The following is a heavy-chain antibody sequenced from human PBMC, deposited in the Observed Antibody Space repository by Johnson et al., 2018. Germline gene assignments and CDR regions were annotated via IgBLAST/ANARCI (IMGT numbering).Heavy chain of an antibody. J-gene: IGHJ1*01. V-gene: IGHV3-23*04. CDR3: ANGRGVPAADLGEYFQH. Sequence: VQLVESGGGLVQPGGSXRLSCAASGFTFSSYAMSWVRQAPGKGLEWVSAITGSGGSTYHADPVKGRFTISRDKSKTTLYLQTNSLRVDDTAVDYCANGRGVPAADLGEYFQHWGQGTLVTVSS. CDR2: ITGSGGST. CDR1: GFTFSSYA. D-gene: IGHD2-2*01.